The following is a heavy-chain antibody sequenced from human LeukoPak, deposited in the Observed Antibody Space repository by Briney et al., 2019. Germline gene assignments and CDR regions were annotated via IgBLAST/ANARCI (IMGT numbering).Heavy chain of an antibody. CDR2: INPNSGGT. V-gene: IGHV1-2*02. Sequence: ASVKVSCKASGYTFTGYYMHWVRQAPGQGLEWMGWINPNSGGTNYAQEFQGRVTMTRDTSISTAYMELSRLRSDDTAVYYCARDVGIAARPSGYWGQGTLVTVSS. CDR3: ARDVGIAARPSGY. J-gene: IGHJ4*02. D-gene: IGHD6-6*01. CDR1: GYTFTGYY.